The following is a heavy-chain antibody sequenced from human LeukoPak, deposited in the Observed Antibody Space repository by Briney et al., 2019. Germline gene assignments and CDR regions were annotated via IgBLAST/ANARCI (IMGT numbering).Heavy chain of an antibody. CDR3: AKSTGTYAFDI. V-gene: IGHV3-9*03. CDR2: ISWNSGSI. Sequence: GGSLRVSCAASGFTFDDYAMHWVRQAPGKGLEWVSGISWNSGSIGYADSVKGRFTISRDNAKNSLYLQMNSLRAEDMALYYCAKSTGTYAFDIWGQGTMVTVSS. D-gene: IGHD1-14*01. CDR1: GFTFDDYA. J-gene: IGHJ3*02.